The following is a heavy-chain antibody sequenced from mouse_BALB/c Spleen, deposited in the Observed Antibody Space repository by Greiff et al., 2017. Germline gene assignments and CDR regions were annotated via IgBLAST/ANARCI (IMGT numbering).Heavy chain of an antibody. Sequence: EVKVVESGGGLVKPGGSLKLSCAASGFAFSSYDMSWVRQTPEKRLEWVAYISSGGGSTYYPDTVKGRFTISRDNAKNTLYLQMSSLKSEDTAMYYCARMGDGYSFDYWGQGTTLTVSS. J-gene: IGHJ2*01. CDR3: ARMGDGYSFDY. CDR2: ISSGGGST. D-gene: IGHD2-3*01. CDR1: GFAFSSYD. V-gene: IGHV5-12-1*01.